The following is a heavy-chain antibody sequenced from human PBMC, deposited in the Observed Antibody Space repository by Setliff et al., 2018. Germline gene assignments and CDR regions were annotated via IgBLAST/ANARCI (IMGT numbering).Heavy chain of an antibody. Sequence: ASVKVSCKASGYNIITYGITWVRQAPGQGLEWMGWISPYNGNTNSAQKFQGRVTMTTDTSTSTAYMELRSLRYDDTAVYYCARDRTYYGSGTYTRWFDYWGQGTLVTVSS. J-gene: IGHJ4*02. CDR3: ARDRTYYGSGTYTRWFDY. D-gene: IGHD3-10*01. CDR2: ISPYNGNT. V-gene: IGHV1-18*01. CDR1: GYNIITYG.